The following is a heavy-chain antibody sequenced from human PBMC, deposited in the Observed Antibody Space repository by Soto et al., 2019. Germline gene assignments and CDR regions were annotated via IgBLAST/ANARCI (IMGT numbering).Heavy chain of an antibody. D-gene: IGHD1-26*01. Sequence: EVQLVESGGGLVKPGGSLRLSCAASGFTFSSYSMNWVRQAPGKGLEWVSSISTIYYADSVKGRFTNSRDNAKNSLYLQMNSLRAEDTAVYYCARDGGSYYFDYWGQGTLVTVSS. J-gene: IGHJ4*02. V-gene: IGHV3-21*01. CDR2: ISTI. CDR3: ARDGGSYYFDY. CDR1: GFTFSSYS.